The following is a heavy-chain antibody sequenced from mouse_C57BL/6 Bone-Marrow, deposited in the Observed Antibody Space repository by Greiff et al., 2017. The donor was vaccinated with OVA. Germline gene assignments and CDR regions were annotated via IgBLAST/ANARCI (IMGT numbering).Heavy chain of an antibody. V-gene: IGHV1-55*01. CDR2: LYPGSGST. Sequence: QVQLQQPGAELVKPGASVKMSCKASGYTFTSYWITWVKPRPGPGLEWIGALYPGSGSTNYNEKFKSKATLTVDTSSSTAYVQLSSLTSEDSAVYYCARRRLRPYWYFDVWGTGTTVTVSS. J-gene: IGHJ1*03. CDR1: GYTFTSYW. D-gene: IGHD2-2*01. CDR3: ARRRLRPYWYFDV.